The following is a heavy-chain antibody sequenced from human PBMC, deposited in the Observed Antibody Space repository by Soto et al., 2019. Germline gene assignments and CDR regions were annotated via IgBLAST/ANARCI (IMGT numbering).Heavy chain of an antibody. D-gene: IGHD1-26*01. CDR1: AFTFSNYA. CDR2: ISDSGGST. Sequence: EVHLLESGGGLVQPGGSLRLSCAASAFTFSNYAMSWVRQAPGQGLVWVSCISDSGGSTYYADSVKGRFTISRDNAKNSLYLQMNSLRAEDTAVYYCARVGAGGGFAYWGQGTLVTVSS. J-gene: IGHJ4*02. V-gene: IGHV3-23*01. CDR3: ARVGAGGGFAY.